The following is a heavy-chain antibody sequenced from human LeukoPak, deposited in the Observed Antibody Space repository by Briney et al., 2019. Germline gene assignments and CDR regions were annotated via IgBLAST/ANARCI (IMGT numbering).Heavy chain of an antibody. V-gene: IGHV4-59*02. Sequence: SETLSLTCTVSGASVNDYYWTWIRQTPGKGLEWIGYVHYSGSSDFNPSLKSRVTMSLASTENQLSLKVTSVTAADTAVYYCAGGGWSLDFWGQGTLVTVSS. J-gene: IGHJ4*02. CDR3: AGGGWSLDF. CDR1: GASVNDYY. CDR2: VHYSGSS.